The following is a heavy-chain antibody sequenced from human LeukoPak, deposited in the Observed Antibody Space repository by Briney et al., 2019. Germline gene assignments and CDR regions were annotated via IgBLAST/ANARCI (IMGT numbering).Heavy chain of an antibody. CDR3: ATHKWDFDY. Sequence: HSGGSLRLSCAASEFTFSNYGMSWVRQAPGKGLEWVSAISGSGSGTYYADSVRGRFTISRDNSKNTLYLQMNNLRAEDTAVYYCATHKWDFDYWGQGALVTVSS. J-gene: IGHJ4*02. V-gene: IGHV3-23*01. CDR2: ISGSGSGT. CDR1: EFTFSNYG. D-gene: IGHD1-26*01.